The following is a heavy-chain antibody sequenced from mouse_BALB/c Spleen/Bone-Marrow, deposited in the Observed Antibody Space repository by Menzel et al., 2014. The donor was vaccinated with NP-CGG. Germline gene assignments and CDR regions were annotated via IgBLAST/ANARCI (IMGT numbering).Heavy chain of an antibody. CDR3: ARGYDYSSWFAY. J-gene: IGHJ3*01. V-gene: IGHV5-6-3*01. D-gene: IGHD2-4*01. Sequence: DVQLQESGGGLVQPGGSLKLSCAASGFTFSSYGMSWVRQTPDKGLEMIATINANGDTTYHPDSVKGRFTISRDNVKNTLYLQMSSLKSEDTAMYYCARGYDYSSWFAYWGQGTLVTVSA. CDR1: GFTFSSYG. CDR2: INANGDTT.